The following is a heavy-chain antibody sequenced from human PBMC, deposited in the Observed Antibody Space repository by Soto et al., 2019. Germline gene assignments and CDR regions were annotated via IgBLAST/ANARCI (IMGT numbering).Heavy chain of an antibody. CDR3: ARDRNYLGAIDI. CDR2: IYYSGST. Sequence: QVQLQESGPGLVNPSETLSLTCTVSGGSLSGGSSYWSRIRQPPGKGLEWIGYIYYSGSTNYNPSLNSRVTISVDTSKNQFSLKLTSVTAADTAVYYCARDRNYLGAIDIWGLGTVVTVSS. CDR1: GGSLSGGSSY. D-gene: IGHD3-10*01. J-gene: IGHJ3*02. V-gene: IGHV4-61*01.